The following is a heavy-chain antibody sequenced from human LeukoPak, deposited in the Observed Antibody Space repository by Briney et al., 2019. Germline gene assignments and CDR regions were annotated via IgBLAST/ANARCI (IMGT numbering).Heavy chain of an antibody. CDR1: GYTFTSNY. V-gene: IGHV1-46*01. CDR3: ARDHDVAEYYFDY. Sequence: ASVKVSCKASGYTFTSNYIHWVRQAPGQGLEWMGMIYPRDGSTSYAQKFQGRVTITADESTSTAYMELSSLRSEDTAVYYCARDHDVAEYYFDYWGRGTLVTVSS. J-gene: IGHJ4*02. D-gene: IGHD6-19*01. CDR2: IYPRDGST.